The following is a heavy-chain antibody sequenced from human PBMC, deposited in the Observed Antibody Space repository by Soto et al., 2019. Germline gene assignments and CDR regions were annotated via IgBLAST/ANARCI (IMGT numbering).Heavy chain of an antibody. Sequence: GGSLRLSCAASGFTFSSYGMHWVRQAPGKGLEWVAVIWYDGSNKYYADSVKGRFTISRDNSKNTLYLQMNSLRAEDTAVYYCARVSSSGWSFDYWGQGTLVTVSS. CDR2: IWYDGSNK. D-gene: IGHD6-19*01. J-gene: IGHJ4*02. CDR3: ARVSSSGWSFDY. CDR1: GFTFSSYG. V-gene: IGHV3-33*01.